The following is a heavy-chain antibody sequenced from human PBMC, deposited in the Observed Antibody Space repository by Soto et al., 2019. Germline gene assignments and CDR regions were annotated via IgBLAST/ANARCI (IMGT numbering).Heavy chain of an antibody. CDR1: GYTFTGYY. D-gene: IGHD6-19*01. CDR2: MYPGDSYT. V-gene: IGHV5-10-1*01. Sequence: GESLKISCQASGYTFTGYYIGWVRQMPGKGLEWMGIMYPGDSYTNYSPSFQGHVTISADKSISTAYLQWSSLKASDTAMYYCARSAVAGDYWGQGTLVTVSS. J-gene: IGHJ4*02. CDR3: ARSAVAGDY.